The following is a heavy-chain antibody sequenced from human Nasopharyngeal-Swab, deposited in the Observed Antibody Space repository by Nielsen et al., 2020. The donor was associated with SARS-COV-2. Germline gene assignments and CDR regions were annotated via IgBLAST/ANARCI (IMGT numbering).Heavy chain of an antibody. CDR1: GFTFSSYA. D-gene: IGHD6-6*01. Sequence: GGSLRLSCAASGFTFSSYAMSWVRQAPGKGLEWVSAISGSGGSTYYADSVKGRFTISRDNSKNTLYLQMNSLRAGDTAVYYCAAGGDSSSSTFDYWGQGTLVTVSS. CDR3: AAGGDSSSSTFDY. J-gene: IGHJ4*02. V-gene: IGHV3-23*01. CDR2: ISGSGGST.